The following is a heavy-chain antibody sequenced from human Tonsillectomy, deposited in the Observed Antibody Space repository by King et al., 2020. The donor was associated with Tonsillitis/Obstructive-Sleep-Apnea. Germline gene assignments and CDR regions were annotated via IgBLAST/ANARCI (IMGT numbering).Heavy chain of an antibody. V-gene: IGHV3-66*01. J-gene: IGHJ4*02. Sequence: VQLVESGGGLVQPGGSLRLSCAASGFTVSSNYMSWVRQAPGKGLEWVSLIYSGGSTYYADSVKGRFTISRDNSKNTLYLPMNSLRAEDTAVYYCARAPSGGGWDYWGQGTLVTVSS. CDR3: ARAPSGGGWDY. D-gene: IGHD1-26*01. CDR2: IYSGGST. CDR1: GFTVSSNY.